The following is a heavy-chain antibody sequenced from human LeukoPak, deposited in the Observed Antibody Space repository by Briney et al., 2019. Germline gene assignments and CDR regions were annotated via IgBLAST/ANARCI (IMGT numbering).Heavy chain of an antibody. J-gene: IGHJ4*02. CDR1: GYTFTSYW. D-gene: IGHD4-11*01. Sequence: GESLKISCKASGYTFTSYWIGWVRQMPGKGLEWMAIVYPGDSDTRYTPSFQGQVTISADKSISTAYLQWSSLKASDTAMYYCARRSDHSFDYWGQGTLVTVSS. CDR3: ARRSDHSFDY. V-gene: IGHV5-51*01. CDR2: VYPGDSDT.